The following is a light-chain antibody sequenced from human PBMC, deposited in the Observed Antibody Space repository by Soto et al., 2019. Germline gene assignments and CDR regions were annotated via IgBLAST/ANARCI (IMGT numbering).Light chain of an antibody. CDR2: EVS. J-gene: IGLJ1*01. V-gene: IGLV2-8*01. CDR1: SSNVGGDND. CDR3: SSYAGSNNLYV. Sequence: HSALTQSTSVSGSPAESVTIPCIGTSSNVGGDNDVSWYQQHPGKAPKLMIYEVSNRPSGVPARLSGSKSGNAATLTVSGLQAEDEADYYCSSYAGSNNLYVFGTGTKVTVL.